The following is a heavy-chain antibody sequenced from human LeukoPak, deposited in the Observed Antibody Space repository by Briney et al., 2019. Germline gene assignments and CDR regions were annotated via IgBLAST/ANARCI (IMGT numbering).Heavy chain of an antibody. CDR3: AREGAVAGKRGDY. CDR1: GFTFSDYW. Sequence: PGGSLRLSCAASGFTFSDYWMHWVRQAPGKGLEWVSRIYSDESSTYYADSVKGRFTISRDNSKNTLYLQMNSLRAEDTAVYYCAREGAVAGKRGDYWGQGTLVTVSS. D-gene: IGHD6-19*01. J-gene: IGHJ4*02. V-gene: IGHV3-74*01. CDR2: IYSDESST.